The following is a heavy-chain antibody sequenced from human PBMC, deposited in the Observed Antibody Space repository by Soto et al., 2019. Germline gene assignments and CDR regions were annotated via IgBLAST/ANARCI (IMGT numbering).Heavy chain of an antibody. CDR3: ARVRTDFWSGYPKGHFDY. Sequence: SETLSLTCTVSGGSISSYYWSWIRQPPGKGLEWIGYIYYSGSTNYNPSLKSRVTISVDTSKNQFSLKLSSVTAADTAVYYCARVRTDFWSGYPKGHFDYWGQGTLVTVSS. D-gene: IGHD3-3*01. CDR1: GGSISSYY. CDR2: IYYSGST. J-gene: IGHJ4*02. V-gene: IGHV4-59*01.